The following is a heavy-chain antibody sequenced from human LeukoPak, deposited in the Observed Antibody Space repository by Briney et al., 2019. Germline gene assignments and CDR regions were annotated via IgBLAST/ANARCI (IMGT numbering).Heavy chain of an antibody. Sequence: PGGSLRLSCAASGFTFSDYYMSWIRQAPGQGLEWVSSITSSSSYIYYADSVKGRFTISRDNAKNSLYLQMNSLRVEDTAVYYCAKDTGSSSWFGGLGYWGQGILVTVSS. CDR3: AKDTGSSSWFGGLGY. D-gene: IGHD6-13*01. J-gene: IGHJ4*02. V-gene: IGHV3-11*06. CDR1: GFTFSDYY. CDR2: ITSSSSYI.